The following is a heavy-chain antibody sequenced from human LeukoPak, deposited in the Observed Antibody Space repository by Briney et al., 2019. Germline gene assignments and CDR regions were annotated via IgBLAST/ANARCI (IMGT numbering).Heavy chain of an antibody. CDR3: AGEGIAVAGVDY. CDR1: GFTFSTYT. Sequence: GGSLRLSCAASGFTFSTYTMNWVRQAPGKGLEWVSYISDSSSIIYYADSVKGRFTISRDNSKNTLYLQMNSLRAEDTAVYYCAGEGIAVAGVDYWGQGTLVTVSS. J-gene: IGHJ4*02. CDR2: ISDSSSII. V-gene: IGHV3-48*01. D-gene: IGHD6-13*01.